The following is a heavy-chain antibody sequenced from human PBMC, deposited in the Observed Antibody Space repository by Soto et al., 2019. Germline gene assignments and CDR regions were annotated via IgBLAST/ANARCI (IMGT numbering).Heavy chain of an antibody. V-gene: IGHV1-69*04. D-gene: IGHD5-12*01. CDR1: GGTFSSYT. Sequence: ASVKVSCKASGGTFSSYTISWVRQAPGQGLEWMGRIIPILGIANYAQKFQGRVTITADKSTSTAYMELSSLRSEDTAVYYCARDQSDLLGFSSAMPYSGYDSPSYFDYWGQGTLVTVSS. CDR3: ARDQSDLLGFSSAMPYSGYDSPSYFDY. J-gene: IGHJ4*02. CDR2: IIPILGIA.